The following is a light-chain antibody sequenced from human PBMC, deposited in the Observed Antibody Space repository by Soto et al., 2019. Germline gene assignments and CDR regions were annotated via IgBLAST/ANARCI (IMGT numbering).Light chain of an antibody. J-gene: IGKJ1*01. CDR2: AAS. CDR1: RSVSSY. V-gene: IGKV3-15*01. Sequence: EIVLTQSPATLSLSPGESATLSFRATRSVSSYLAWYQQKPGQAPRLLIYAASTRATGIPDRFSGSGSGTEFTLTISSLHSEDFGVYYCQQYDNWWTFGQGTKVDIK. CDR3: QQYDNWWT.